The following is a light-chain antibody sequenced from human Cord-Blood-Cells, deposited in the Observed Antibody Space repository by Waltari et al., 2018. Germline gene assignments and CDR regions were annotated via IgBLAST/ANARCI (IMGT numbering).Light chain of an antibody. J-gene: IGKJ1*01. Sequence: DIQMPQSPSTMSESVGDRVTITCRASQSISSWLAWYQQKPGKAPKLLIYKASSLESGVPSRFSGSGSGTEFTLTISSLQPDDFATYYCQQYNSYSTFGQGTKVEIK. CDR1: QSISSW. CDR3: QQYNSYST. V-gene: IGKV1-5*03. CDR2: KAS.